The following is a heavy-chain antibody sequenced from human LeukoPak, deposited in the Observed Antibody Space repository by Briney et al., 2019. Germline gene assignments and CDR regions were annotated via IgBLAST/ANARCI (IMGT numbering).Heavy chain of an antibody. Sequence: PSETLSLTCAVSNYSISSGYYWGWIRQPPGKGLEWIGSIYHRGNTYYNPSLKSRVTISVDTSKNQFSLKLSSVTPADTAVYYCARIRMITFGGVIVRTYYFDYWGQGTLVIVSS. J-gene: IGHJ4*02. D-gene: IGHD3-16*02. CDR2: IYHRGNT. CDR1: NYSISSGYY. V-gene: IGHV4-38-2*01. CDR3: ARIRMITFGGVIVRTYYFDY.